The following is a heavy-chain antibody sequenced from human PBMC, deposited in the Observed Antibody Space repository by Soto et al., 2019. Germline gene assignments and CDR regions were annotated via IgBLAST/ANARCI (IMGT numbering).Heavy chain of an antibody. D-gene: IGHD3-3*01. V-gene: IGHV1-69*06. Sequence: QVQLVQSGAEMRKPGSSLRVSCKASGGTFSDFAFSWVRQAPGQGLEWMGGIVPRFGSPNYAQKFGGRVTISADTSASAVYMEVSRLRFDGTAVYFCARARIQLRFGKYSFNGMEVWGQGTTITVSS. CDR1: GGTFSDFA. CDR3: ARARIQLRFGKYSFNGMEV. CDR2: IVPRFGSP. J-gene: IGHJ6*02.